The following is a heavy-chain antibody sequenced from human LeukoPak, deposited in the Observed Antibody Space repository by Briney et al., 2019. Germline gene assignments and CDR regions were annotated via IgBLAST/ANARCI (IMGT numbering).Heavy chain of an antibody. CDR3: ARDRRAYSSSSCDAFDI. D-gene: IGHD6-13*01. Sequence: GGSLRLSCAASGFSFSNYAMHWVRQAPGKGLEWVSYISSSSSTIYYADSVKGRFTISRDNAKNSLYLQMNSLRAEDTAVYYCARDRRAYSSSSCDAFDIWGPGTMVTVSS. V-gene: IGHV3-48*01. CDR2: ISSSSSTI. J-gene: IGHJ3*02. CDR1: GFSFSNYA.